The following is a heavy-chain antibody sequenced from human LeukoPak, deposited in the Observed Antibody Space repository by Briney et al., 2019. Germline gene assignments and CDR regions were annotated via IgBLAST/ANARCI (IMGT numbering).Heavy chain of an antibody. V-gene: IGHV3-64D*09. CDR1: GFTFSRYA. CDR2: INDNGGRT. Sequence: GGSLRLSCSASGFTFSRYAMHWVRQAPGKGLEYVSGINDNGGRTHYGDSVKGRFSISRDNSKNTLHLQMSTLRAEDAALYYCVKDVGGSYAFDYWGQGILVTVAS. D-gene: IGHD1-26*01. CDR3: VKDVGGSYAFDY. J-gene: IGHJ4*02.